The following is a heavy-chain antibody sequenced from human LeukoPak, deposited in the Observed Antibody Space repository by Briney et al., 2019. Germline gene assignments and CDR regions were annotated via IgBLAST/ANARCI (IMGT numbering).Heavy chain of an antibody. CDR3: AGDKTTGGWYESDY. CDR1: EFTFSSYA. V-gene: IGHV3-23*01. Sequence: GGSLRLSCAASEFTFSSYAMTWVRQAPGKGLEWVSAISYSGGSTYYADSVKGRFTISRDNSKNTLYLQMNSLRAEDTAVYYCAGDKTTGGWYESDYWGQGTLVTVSS. D-gene: IGHD6-19*01. CDR2: ISYSGGST. J-gene: IGHJ4*02.